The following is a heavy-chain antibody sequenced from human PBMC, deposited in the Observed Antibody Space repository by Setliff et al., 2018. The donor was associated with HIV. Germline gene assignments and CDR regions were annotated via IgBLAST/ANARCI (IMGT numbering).Heavy chain of an antibody. CDR3: ARSRGRWQLVIYY. CDR1: GGSISSGGYY. V-gene: IGHV4-31*03. J-gene: IGHJ4*02. Sequence: SETLSLTCTVSGGSISSGGYYWSWIRQHPEKGLEWIGYIYYSGSTYYNPSLKSRVTISVDTSKNQFSLKLSSVTAADTAVYYCARSRGRWQLVIYYWGQGTLVTVSS. D-gene: IGHD6-6*01. CDR2: IYYSGST.